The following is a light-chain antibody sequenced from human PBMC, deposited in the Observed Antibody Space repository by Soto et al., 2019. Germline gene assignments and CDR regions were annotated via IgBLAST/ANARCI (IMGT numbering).Light chain of an antibody. CDR2: GAS. J-gene: IGKJ1*01. CDR1: QSVTSSY. Sequence: EIVLTQSPGTLSLSPGERATLSCRASQSVTSSYLAWYQHKPGQAPRLLIYGASSRATGIPDRFSGSGSGTDFTLIISRLEPEDVAVYYCQKYGRSPRTFGQGTKVEIK. V-gene: IGKV3-20*01. CDR3: QKYGRSPRT.